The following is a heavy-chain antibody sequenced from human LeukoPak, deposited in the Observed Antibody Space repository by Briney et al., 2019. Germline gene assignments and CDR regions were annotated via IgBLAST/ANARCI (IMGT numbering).Heavy chain of an antibody. CDR2: INHSGST. V-gene: IGHV4-34*01. D-gene: IGHD2-2*01. CDR3: ARGRPRYCSSTSCPN. Sequence: SETLSLTCAVYGGSFSGYYWSWIRQPPGKGLEWIGEINHSGSTNYNPSLKSRVTISVDTSKNQFSLKLSSVTAADTAVYYCARGRPRYCSSTSCPNWGQGTLVTVSS. CDR1: GGSFSGYY. J-gene: IGHJ4*02.